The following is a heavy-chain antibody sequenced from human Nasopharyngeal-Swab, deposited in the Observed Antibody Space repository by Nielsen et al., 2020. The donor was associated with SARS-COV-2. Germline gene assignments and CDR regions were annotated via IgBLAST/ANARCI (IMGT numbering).Heavy chain of an antibody. Sequence: WIRQPPGKGLEWVSSISSSSSYIYYADSVKGRFTISRDNAKNSLYLQMNSLRAEDTAVYYCARGSNGMDVWGQGTTVTVSS. J-gene: IGHJ6*02. V-gene: IGHV3-21*01. CDR3: ARGSNGMDV. D-gene: IGHD2/OR15-2a*01. CDR2: ISSSSSYI.